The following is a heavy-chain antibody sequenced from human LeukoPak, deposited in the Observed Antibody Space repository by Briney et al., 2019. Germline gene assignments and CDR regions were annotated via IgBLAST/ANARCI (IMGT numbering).Heavy chain of an antibody. D-gene: IGHD3-22*01. CDR3: ARDFAPYYYDSSGYHE. J-gene: IGHJ4*02. Sequence: SSETLSLTCTVSGGSISSSSYYWGWIRRPPGKGLEWIGSIYYSGSTYYNPSLKSRVTISVDTSKNQFSLKLSSVTAADTAVYYCARDFAPYYYDSSGYHEWGQGTLVTVSS. CDR2: IYYSGST. CDR1: GGSISSSSYY. V-gene: IGHV4-39*07.